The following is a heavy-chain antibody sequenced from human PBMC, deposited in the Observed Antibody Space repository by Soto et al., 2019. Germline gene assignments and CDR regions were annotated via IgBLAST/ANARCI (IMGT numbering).Heavy chain of an antibody. V-gene: IGHV1-69*06. CDR1: GGTFSSYA. Sequence: SVKVSCKASGGTFSSYAISWVRQAPGQGLEWMGGIIPIFGTANYAQKFQGRVTITADKSTSTAYMELSSLRSEDTAVYYCARGYYYDSSGISDYYGMDVWGQGTTVTSP. D-gene: IGHD3-22*01. CDR2: IIPIFGTA. CDR3: ARGYYYDSSGISDYYGMDV. J-gene: IGHJ6*02.